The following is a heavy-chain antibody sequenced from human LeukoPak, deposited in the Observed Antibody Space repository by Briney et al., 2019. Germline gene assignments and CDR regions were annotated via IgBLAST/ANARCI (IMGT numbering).Heavy chain of an antibody. CDR3: ASGWSSYYFDY. J-gene: IGHJ4*02. V-gene: IGHV3-21*01. D-gene: IGHD2-15*01. Sequence: TGGSLRLSCAASGFTFSSYSMSWVRQAPGKGLEWVSSVGSSSSYIYYADSVRGRFTISRDNAKNSLYLQMNGLRAEDTAVYYCASGWSSYYFDYWGQGTLVTVSS. CDR1: GFTFSSYS. CDR2: VGSSSSYI.